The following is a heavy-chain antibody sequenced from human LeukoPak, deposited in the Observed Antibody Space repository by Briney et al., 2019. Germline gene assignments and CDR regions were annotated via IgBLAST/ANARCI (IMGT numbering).Heavy chain of an antibody. V-gene: IGHV1-18*01. CDR2: ISAYNGNT. Sequence: ASVRVSCKASGYTFTSYGISWVRQAPGQGLEWMGWISAYNGNTNYAQKLQGRVTMTTDTSTSTAYMELRSLRSDYTAISYCARVHYDILTGYPYYFDYWGQGTLFTVSS. CDR1: GYTFTSYG. D-gene: IGHD3-9*01. J-gene: IGHJ4*02. CDR3: ARVHYDILTGYPYYFDY.